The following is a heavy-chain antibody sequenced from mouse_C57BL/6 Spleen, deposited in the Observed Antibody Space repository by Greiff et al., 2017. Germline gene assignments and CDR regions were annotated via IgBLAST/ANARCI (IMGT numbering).Heavy chain of an antibody. CDR1: GYAFSSYW. CDR2: IYPGDGDT. Sequence: QVQLQQSGAELVKPGASVKISCKASGYAFSSYWMNWVKQRPGKGLEWLGQIYPGDGDTNYNGKFKGKATLTADKSSSTAYMQLSSLTSEDSAVYFCARLPLYYAMDYWGQGTSVTVSS. J-gene: IGHJ4*01. V-gene: IGHV1-80*01. CDR3: ARLPLYYAMDY.